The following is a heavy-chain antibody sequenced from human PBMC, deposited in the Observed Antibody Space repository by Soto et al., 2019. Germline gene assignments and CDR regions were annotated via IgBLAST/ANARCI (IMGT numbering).Heavy chain of an antibody. V-gene: IGHV6-1*01. Sequence: SQTLSLTCAISGDSVASNSAAWNWIRQSPSRGLEWLGRTYYRSKWYTDYAESVKSRITIXXXXXXXXXXXXXXXXXXXXXAVXXCTTGATSGRYVNYYYGIDVWGQGTTVTVSS. CDR2: TYYRSKWYT. J-gene: IGHJ6*02. D-gene: IGHD1-1*01. CDR1: GDSVASNSAA. CDR3: TTGATSGRYVNYYYGIDV.